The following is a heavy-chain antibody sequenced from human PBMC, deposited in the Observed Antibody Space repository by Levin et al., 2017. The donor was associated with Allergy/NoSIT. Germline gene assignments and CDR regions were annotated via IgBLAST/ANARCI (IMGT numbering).Heavy chain of an antibody. CDR1: GYTFTGYY. Sequence: ASVKVSCKASGYTFTGYYMHWVRQAPGQGLEWMGRINPNSGGTNYAQKFQGRVTMTRDTSISTAYMELSRLRSDDTAVYYCARGSPYYGSEDAFDIWGQGTMVTVSS. CDR3: ARGSPYYGSEDAFDI. J-gene: IGHJ3*02. D-gene: IGHD3-10*01. CDR2: INPNSGGT. V-gene: IGHV1-2*06.